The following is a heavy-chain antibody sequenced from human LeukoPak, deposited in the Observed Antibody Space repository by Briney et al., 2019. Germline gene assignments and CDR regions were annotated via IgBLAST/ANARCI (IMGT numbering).Heavy chain of an antibody. CDR1: GGSIRSNSYS. CDR2: IFYSGRT. J-gene: IGHJ6*02. CDR3: ARHGVVGATTAYYYYGMDV. V-gene: IGHV4-39*01. Sequence: PSETLSLTCTVSGGSIRSNSYSWGWIRQPPGKGLAWIGSIFYSGRTYYNPSLKSRVTISVDTSKSQFSLKLSSVTAADTAVYYCARHGVVGATTAYYYYGMDVWGQGTTVTVSS. D-gene: IGHD1-26*01.